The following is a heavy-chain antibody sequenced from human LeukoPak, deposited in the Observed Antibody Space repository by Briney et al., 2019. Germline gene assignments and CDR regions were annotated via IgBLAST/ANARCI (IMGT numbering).Heavy chain of an antibody. D-gene: IGHD1-14*01. J-gene: IGHJ4*02. CDR2: INHSGST. CDR3: ARDRYHSGDESKSFDY. V-gene: IGHV4-34*01. CDR1: GFTFSSYA. Sequence: GSLRLSCAASGFTFSSYAMSWVRQPPGKGLEWIGEINHSGSTNYNPSLKSRVTISVDTSKNQFSLKLSSVTAADTAVYYCARDRYHSGDESKSFDYWGQGTLVTVSS.